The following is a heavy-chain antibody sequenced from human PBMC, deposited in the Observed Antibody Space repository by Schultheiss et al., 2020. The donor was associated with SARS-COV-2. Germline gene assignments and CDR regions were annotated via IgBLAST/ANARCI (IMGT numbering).Heavy chain of an antibody. CDR1: GYTFTSYD. CDR3: ASRSRITMIVTG. J-gene: IGHJ4*02. Sequence: ASVKVSCKASGYTFTSYDINWVRQATGQGLEWMGWMNPNSGNTGYAQKFQGRVTITRNTSISTAYMELSSLRSEDTAVYYCASRSRITMIVTGWGQGTLVTVSS. CDR2: MNPNSGNT. V-gene: IGHV1-8*01. D-gene: IGHD3-22*01.